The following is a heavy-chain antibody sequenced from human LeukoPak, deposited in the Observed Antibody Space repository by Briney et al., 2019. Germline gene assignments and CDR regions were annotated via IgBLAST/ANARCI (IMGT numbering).Heavy chain of an antibody. J-gene: IGHJ4*02. CDR3: ARESGSYQRYFGY. CDR1: GFTFSSYA. CDR2: ISYDGSNK. D-gene: IGHD1-26*01. Sequence: GGSLRLSCAASGFTFSSYAMHWVRQAPGKGLEWVAVISYDGSNKYYADSVKGRFTISRDNSKNTLYLQMNSLRAEDTAVSYCARESGSYQRYFGYWGRGTLVTVSS. V-gene: IGHV3-30-3*01.